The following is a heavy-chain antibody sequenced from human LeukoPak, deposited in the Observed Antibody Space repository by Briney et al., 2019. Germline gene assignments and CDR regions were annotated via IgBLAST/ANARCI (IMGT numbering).Heavy chain of an antibody. CDR1: GYTFTGYY. D-gene: IGHD1-26*01. CDR2: INPNSGGT. Sequence: ASVKVSCKASGYTFTGYYTHWVRQAPGQGLEWMGWINPNSGGTNYAQKFQGRVTMTRDTSISTAYMELSRLRSDDTAVYYCARDGTGATPFDYWGQGTLVTVSS. CDR3: ARDGTGATPFDY. V-gene: IGHV1-2*02. J-gene: IGHJ4*02.